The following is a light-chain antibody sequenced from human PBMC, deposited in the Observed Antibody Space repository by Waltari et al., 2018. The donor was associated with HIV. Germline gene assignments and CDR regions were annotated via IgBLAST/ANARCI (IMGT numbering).Light chain of an antibody. J-gene: IGLJ2*01. Sequence: QSALTQPASVSGSPGQSITISFTGTSSDVWSYNLVSWYQQHPGKAPKLIIYEVSKRPSGGSNRFSGSKSGSTASLTISGLQPEDEADYCCCSYASTTDTYVVFGGGTKLTVL. CDR1: SSDVWSYNL. CDR3: CSYASTTDTYVV. CDR2: EVS. V-gene: IGLV2-23*02.